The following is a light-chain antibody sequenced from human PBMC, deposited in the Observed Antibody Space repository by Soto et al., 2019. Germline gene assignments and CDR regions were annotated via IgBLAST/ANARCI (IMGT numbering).Light chain of an antibody. V-gene: IGLV4-60*02. Sequence: QTVETQSSSASASLGSSVKLTCTLSSGHSSYIIAWHQQQPGKAPRYLMKLEGSGSYNKGSGVPDRFSGSSSGADRYLTIANLQFEDEADYYCETWDSNTHVFGTGTKLTVL. CDR1: SGHSSYI. CDR2: LEGSGSY. CDR3: ETWDSNTHV. J-gene: IGLJ1*01.